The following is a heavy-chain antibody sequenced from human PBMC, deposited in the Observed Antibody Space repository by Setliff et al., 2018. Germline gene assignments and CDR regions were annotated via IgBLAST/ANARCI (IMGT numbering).Heavy chain of an antibody. J-gene: IGHJ4*02. CDR3: ATTRVWIPVLDS. CDR1: TFTLGTYS. V-gene: IGHV3-21*04. CDR2: ISPYSDYI. Sequence: GGSLRLSCAASTFTLGTYSMHWVRQAPGKGLAWVSSISPYSDYIYYADSVKGRFTISRDNAKNSVYLQMNSLRAEDTAIYYCATTRVWIPVLDSCGQGTLVTVSS. D-gene: IGHD5-18*01.